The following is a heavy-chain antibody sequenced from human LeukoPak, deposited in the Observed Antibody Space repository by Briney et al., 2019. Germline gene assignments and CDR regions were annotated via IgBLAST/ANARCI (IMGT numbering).Heavy chain of an antibody. V-gene: IGHV3-74*01. Sequence: GGSLRLSCAASGFAFSRNWMHRVRQAPGKGLVWVSRINSDGSATHYADSVKGRFTISRDNAKNTLYLQMNSLRAEDTAVYYCATDPDSGGWSTFDYWGQGTLVTVSS. CDR1: GFAFSRNW. CDR2: INSDGSAT. D-gene: IGHD6-19*01. CDR3: ATDPDSGGWSTFDY. J-gene: IGHJ4*02.